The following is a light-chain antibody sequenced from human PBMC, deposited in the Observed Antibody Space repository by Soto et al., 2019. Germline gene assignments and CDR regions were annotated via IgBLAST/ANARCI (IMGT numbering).Light chain of an antibody. CDR2: DAF. CDR3: QQRSNWPIT. CDR1: QSVSRY. J-gene: IGKJ5*01. V-gene: IGKV3-11*01. Sequence: EIVLTQSPVTLSLSPGERATLSCRASQSVSRYLAWYQQKPDQAPRLLIYDAFNRATGIPARFSGSGSGTDFTLTISSLEPEDFVVYYCQQRSNWPITFGQGTRLENK.